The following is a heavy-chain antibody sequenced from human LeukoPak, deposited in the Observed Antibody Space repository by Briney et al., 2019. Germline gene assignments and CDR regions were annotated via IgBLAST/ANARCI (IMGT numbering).Heavy chain of an antibody. CDR2: IYYSGST. J-gene: IGHJ4*02. CDR1: GGSISSSSYY. Sequence: SETLSLTCTVSGGSISSSSYYWGWIRQPPGKGLEWIGSIYYSGSTYSNPSLKSRVTISVDTSKNQFSLKLSSVTAADTSVYYCARRPPFMITFGGVIAPSYYFDYWGQGTLVTVSS. D-gene: IGHD3-16*02. CDR3: ARRPPFMITFGGVIAPSYYFDY. V-gene: IGHV4-39*01.